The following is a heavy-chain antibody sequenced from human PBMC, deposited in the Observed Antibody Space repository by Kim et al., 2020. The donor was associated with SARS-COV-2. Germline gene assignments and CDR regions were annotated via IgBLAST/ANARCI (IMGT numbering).Heavy chain of an antibody. V-gene: IGHV5-10-1*01. D-gene: IGHD6-19*01. CDR1: GYSFTSYW. CDR3: ARHDEGIAVAGWFDY. J-gene: IGHJ4*02. CDR2: IDPSDSYT. Sequence: GESLKISCKGSGYSFTSYWISWVRQMPGKGLEWMGRIDPSDSYTNYSPSFQCHVTISADKSISTAYLQWSSLKASDTAMYYCARHDEGIAVAGWFDYWGQGTLVTVSS.